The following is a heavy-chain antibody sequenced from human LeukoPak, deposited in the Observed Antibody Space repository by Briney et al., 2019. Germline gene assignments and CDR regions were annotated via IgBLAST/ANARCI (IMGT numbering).Heavy chain of an antibody. CDR1: GGNFSSYA. J-gene: IGHJ6*03. CDR2: IIPPFGTA. V-gene: IGHV1-69*13. CDR3: AVFPRGGSSLYYYYYYMDV. D-gene: IGHD1-26*01. Sequence: SVQVSCKASGGNFSSYAISWVRQPPGQGVEWMGGIIPPFGTANYAQKFQDRVTITADESTSTAYMQLSSLRSEDTAVYYCAVFPRGGSSLYYYYYYMDVWGKGTTVTVSS.